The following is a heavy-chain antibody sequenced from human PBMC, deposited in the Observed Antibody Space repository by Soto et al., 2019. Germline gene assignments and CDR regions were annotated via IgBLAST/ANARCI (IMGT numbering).Heavy chain of an antibody. D-gene: IGHD1-26*01. V-gene: IGHV3-48*03. CDR2: ISDSGAIT. J-gene: IGHJ4*02. CDR1: GFTFSTYE. CDR3: AGGIMYSGSYQE. Sequence: EVQLVESGGGLVQPGGSLRLSCTASGFTFSTYEMAWVRQAPGKGLEWVSYISDSGAITRYADSVKGRFTISRDSAKNSVYLQMNSLRADDTAVYYCAGGIMYSGSYQEWGQGTLLTVSS.